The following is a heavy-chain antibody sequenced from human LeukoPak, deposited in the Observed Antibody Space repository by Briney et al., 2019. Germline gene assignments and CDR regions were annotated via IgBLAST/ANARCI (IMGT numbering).Heavy chain of an antibody. D-gene: IGHD3-10*01. V-gene: IGHV3-48*04. CDR2: ISGSSNTI. CDR3: ARDGTMVRGVITYYYYYYMDV. CDR1: GFTFSDYS. J-gene: IGHJ6*03. Sequence: GGSLRLSCAASGFTFSDYSMNWVRQAPGKGLQWVSYISGSSNTIYYADSVKGRLTISRDNAKNSLYLQMNSLRAEDTAVYYCARDGTMVRGVITYYYYYYMDVWGKGTTVTISS.